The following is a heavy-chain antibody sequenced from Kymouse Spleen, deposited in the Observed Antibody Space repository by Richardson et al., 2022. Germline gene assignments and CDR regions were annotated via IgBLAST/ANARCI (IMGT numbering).Heavy chain of an antibody. CDR3: ARARYNRNFDY. CDR2: IYYSGST. D-gene: IGHD1-14*01. J-gene: IGHJ4*02. Sequence: QVQLQESGPGLVKPSETLSLTCTVSGGSISSYYWSWIRQPPGKGLEWIGYIYYSGSTNYNPSLKSRVTISVDTSKNQFSLKLSSVTAADTAVYYCARARYNRNFDYWGQGTLVTVSS. CDR1: GGSISSYY. V-gene: IGHV4-59*01.